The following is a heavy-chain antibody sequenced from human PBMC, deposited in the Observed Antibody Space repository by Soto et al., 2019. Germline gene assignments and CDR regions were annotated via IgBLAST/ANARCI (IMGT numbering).Heavy chain of an antibody. CDR1: GLTVSSNH. CDR2: IYSGGST. CDR3: ARDFYYYGSGTMGGYFDY. D-gene: IGHD3-10*01. V-gene: IGHV3-66*01. J-gene: IGHJ4*02. Sequence: EVQLVESGGGLVQPGGSLRLSCAVSGLTVSSNHMSWVRQAPGKGLEWVSVIYSGGSTNNADSVKGRFTISRDNSKNTLYLQMNSLRAEDTAVYYCARDFYYYGSGTMGGYFDYWGQGTLVTVSS.